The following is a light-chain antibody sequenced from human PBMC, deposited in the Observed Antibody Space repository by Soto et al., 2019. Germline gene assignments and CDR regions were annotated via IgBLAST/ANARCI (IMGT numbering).Light chain of an antibody. J-gene: IGLJ1*01. CDR1: SSDVGGYNY. V-gene: IGLV2-14*01. Sequence: QSALTQPASLSGSPGQSITISCTGTSSDVGGYNYVSWYQQHPGKAPKPMIYDVSNRPSGVSNRFSGSKSGNTASLTISGLQAEDEADYYCSSYTXSSTHVFGTGTKVTVL. CDR2: DVS. CDR3: SSYTXSSTHV.